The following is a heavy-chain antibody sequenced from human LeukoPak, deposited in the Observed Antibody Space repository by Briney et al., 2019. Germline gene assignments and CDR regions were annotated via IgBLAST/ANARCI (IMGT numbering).Heavy chain of an antibody. V-gene: IGHV3-11*01. CDR2: ISSSGSTI. CDR1: GFTFSDYY. D-gene: IGHD3-22*01. CDR3: ARDLVVVTAKGFDP. J-gene: IGHJ5*02. Sequence: GGSLRLSCAASGFTFSDYYMSWIRQAPGKGLEWVSYISSSGSTIYYADSVKGRFTISRDNAKNSLYLQMNSLRAEDTAGYYCARDLVVVTAKGFDPWGQGTLVTVSS.